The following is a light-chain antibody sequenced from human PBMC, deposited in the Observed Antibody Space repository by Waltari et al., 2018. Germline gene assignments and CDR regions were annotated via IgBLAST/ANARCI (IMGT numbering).Light chain of an antibody. J-gene: IGLJ3*02. CDR1: SSAVGAYTY. CDR2: DVG. Sequence: QSALTQPASVSGSPGQSITISCTGTSSAVGAYTYVSWYQQYPGKAPKLVIFDVGNRPSGVSNRFSGSKSGNTASLTISGLQAEDEADYYCNSFTSSSTLVFGGGTKLTVL. V-gene: IGLV2-14*03. CDR3: NSFTSSSTLV.